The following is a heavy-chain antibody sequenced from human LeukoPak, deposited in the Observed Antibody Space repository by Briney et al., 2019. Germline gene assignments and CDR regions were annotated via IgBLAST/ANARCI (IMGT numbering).Heavy chain of an antibody. CDR3: ARNRVVGAPNFDY. J-gene: IGHJ4*02. D-gene: IGHD1-26*01. Sequence: SETLSLTCAVYGGSFSGYYWSWIRQPPGKGLEWIGEINHSGSTNYNPSLKSRVTISLDTSKNQFSLRLTSVTAAVTAVYYCARNRVVGAPNFDYWGQGTLVTVFS. V-gene: IGHV4-34*01. CDR1: GGSFSGYY. CDR2: INHSGST.